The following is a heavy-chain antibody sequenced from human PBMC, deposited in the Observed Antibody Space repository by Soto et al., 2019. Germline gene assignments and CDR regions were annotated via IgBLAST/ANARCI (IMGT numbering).Heavy chain of an antibody. Sequence: GGSLRLSCEVSGFTLSNSGIHWVRQAPDKGLEWVATIAYEGKTANYADSAKGRFAISRDISKSTVYLQMNSLRREDTATYYCAKSTSGYGGASDFWGQGTVVTVSS. CDR2: IAYEGKTA. V-gene: IGHV3-30*18. D-gene: IGHD4-17*01. J-gene: IGHJ4*02. CDR3: AKSTSGYGGASDF. CDR1: GFTLSNSG.